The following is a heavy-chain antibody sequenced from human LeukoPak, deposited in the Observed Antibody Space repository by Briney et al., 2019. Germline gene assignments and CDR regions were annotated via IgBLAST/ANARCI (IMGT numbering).Heavy chain of an antibody. J-gene: IGHJ5*02. CDR1: GGSISSGDYY. Sequence: PSQTLSLTCTVSGGSISSGDYYWSWIRQPPGKGLEWIGYIYYSGSTYYNPSLKSRVTISVDTSKNPFSLKLSSVTAADTAVYYCARVGIAVAGTIVWFAPWGQGTLVTVSS. V-gene: IGHV4-30-4*01. CDR2: IYYSGST. CDR3: ARVGIAVAGTIVWFAP. D-gene: IGHD6-19*01.